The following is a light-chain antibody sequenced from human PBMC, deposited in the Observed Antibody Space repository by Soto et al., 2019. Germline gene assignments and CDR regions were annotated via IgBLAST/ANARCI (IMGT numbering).Light chain of an antibody. CDR1: SSDVGGYNY. CDR2: DVT. J-gene: IGLJ1*01. Sequence: SVLTHPASWSVSPGQSITISCTGTSSDVGGYNYVSWYQHHPGKAPKLIIYDVTNRPSGVSNPFSGSKSGNTASLTISGLQPEDEADYYCSSYTTSNTRQIVFGTGTKVTIL. CDR3: SSYTTSNTRQIV. V-gene: IGLV2-14*03.